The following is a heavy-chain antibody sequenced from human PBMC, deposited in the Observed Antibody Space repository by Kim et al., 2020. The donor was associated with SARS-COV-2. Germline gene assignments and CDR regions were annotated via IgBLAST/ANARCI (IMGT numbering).Heavy chain of an antibody. Sequence: SETLSLTCAVYGGSFSGYYWSWIRQPPGKGLEWIGEINHSGSTNYNPSLKSRVTISVDTSKNQFSLKLSSVTAADTAVYYCARGEKYYYDSSGYYGYWGQGTLVTVSS. CDR1: GGSFSGYY. J-gene: IGHJ4*02. CDR2: INHSGST. CDR3: ARGEKYYYDSSGYYGY. V-gene: IGHV4-34*01. D-gene: IGHD3-22*01.